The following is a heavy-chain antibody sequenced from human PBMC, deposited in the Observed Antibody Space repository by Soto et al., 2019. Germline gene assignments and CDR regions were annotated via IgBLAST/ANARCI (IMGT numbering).Heavy chain of an antibody. CDR3: ARDSSDNWNLPFDP. J-gene: IGHJ5*02. V-gene: IGHV1-18*04. Sequence: GASVKVSCKASGYTFTSYGISWVRQAPGQGLEWMGWISAYNGNTNYAQKLQGRVTMTTDTFTSTAYMELRSLRSDDTAVYYCARDSSDNWNLPFDPWGQGTLVTVSS. CDR2: ISAYNGNT. CDR1: GYTFTSYG. D-gene: IGHD1-20*01.